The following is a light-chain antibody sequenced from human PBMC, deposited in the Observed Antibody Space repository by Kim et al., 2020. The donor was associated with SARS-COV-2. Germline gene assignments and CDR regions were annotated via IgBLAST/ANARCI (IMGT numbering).Light chain of an antibody. V-gene: IGKV1-17*03. J-gene: IGKJ1*01. Sequence: DIQMTQSPSAMSASVGDRVTITCRASQGVNNYVAWFQQKPGKVPARLMYDASILESGVPSRFSGSGAGTEFTLTISSLQPEDSATYYCLHHNSYPRAFGQGTKVDIK. CDR3: LHHNSYPRA. CDR1: QGVNNY. CDR2: DAS.